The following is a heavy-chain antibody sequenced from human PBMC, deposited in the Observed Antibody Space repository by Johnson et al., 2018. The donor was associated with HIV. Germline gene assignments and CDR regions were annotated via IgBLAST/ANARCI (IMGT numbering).Heavy chain of an antibody. Sequence: VQLVESGGALVQPGGSLRLSCAASGFTVSSNSMTWVRQAPGKGLEWVSAISGTGGTTYYADSVRGRFSISRDKSKDTLYLQMSSLRAEDTAVYYCARTTYSSPGAFDIWGQGTMVTVSS. D-gene: IGHD6-19*01. CDR1: GFTVSSNS. CDR3: ARTTYSSPGAFDI. J-gene: IGHJ3*02. V-gene: IGHV3-23*04. CDR2: ISGTGGTT.